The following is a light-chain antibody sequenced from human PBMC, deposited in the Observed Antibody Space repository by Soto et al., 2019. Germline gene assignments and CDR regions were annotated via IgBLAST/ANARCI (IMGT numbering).Light chain of an antibody. Sequence: DIQLTQSPSFLSASAGDRVTITCRASQGISSFLAWYQQKPGRAPKLLIYAASTLQSGVPSRFSGSGSGTDFTLTIRSLQPEDFATYYCQQSYSTLITFGQGTRLEIK. CDR2: AAS. CDR3: QQSYSTLIT. V-gene: IGKV1-39*01. CDR1: QGISSF. J-gene: IGKJ5*01.